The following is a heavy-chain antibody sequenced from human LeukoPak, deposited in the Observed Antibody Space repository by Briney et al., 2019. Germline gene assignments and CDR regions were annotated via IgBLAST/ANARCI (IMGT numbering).Heavy chain of an antibody. CDR3: ARDPDIRYFDY. V-gene: IGHV4-61*02. CDR1: GGSISSGSYY. D-gene: IGHD1-14*01. CDR2: IYTSGST. Sequence: SETLSLTCTVSGGSISSGSYYWSWIRQPAGKGLEWIGRIYTSGSTNYNPSLKSRVTISVDTSKNQFSLKLSSVTAADTAVCYCARDPDIRYFDYWGQGTLVTVSS. J-gene: IGHJ4*02.